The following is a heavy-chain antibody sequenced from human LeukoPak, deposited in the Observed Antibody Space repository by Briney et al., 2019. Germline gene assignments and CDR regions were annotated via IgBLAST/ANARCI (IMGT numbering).Heavy chain of an antibody. CDR1: GFTFSSYA. CDR3: AKGQYYYGSGTPFDP. V-gene: IGHV3-23*01. Sequence: GGSLRLSCAASGFTFSSYAMGWVRQAPWKGLEWVSAISGSGGSTYYADSVKGRFTISRDNSKNTLYLQMNSLRAEDTAVYYCAKGQYYYGSGTPFDPWGQGTLVTVSS. D-gene: IGHD3-10*01. CDR2: ISGSGGST. J-gene: IGHJ5*02.